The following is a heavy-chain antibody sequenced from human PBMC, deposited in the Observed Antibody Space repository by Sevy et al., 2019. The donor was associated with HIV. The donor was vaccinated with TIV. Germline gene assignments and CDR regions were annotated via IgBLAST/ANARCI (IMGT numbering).Heavy chain of an antibody. Sequence: GGSLRLSCAASGFTFSSYAMSWVRQAPGKGLEWVSAIRGSGGSTYYADSVKGRFTISRDNSKNTLYLQMNSLRAEDTAVYYCAKDKALVPVNWFDPWGQGTLVTVSS. CDR1: GFTFSSYA. CDR3: AKDKALVPVNWFDP. CDR2: IRGSGGST. V-gene: IGHV3-23*01. D-gene: IGHD2-2*01. J-gene: IGHJ5*02.